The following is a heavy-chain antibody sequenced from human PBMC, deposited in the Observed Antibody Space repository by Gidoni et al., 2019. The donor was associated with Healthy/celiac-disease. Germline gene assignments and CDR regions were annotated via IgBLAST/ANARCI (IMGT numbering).Heavy chain of an antibody. CDR3: ARGHTRYSSGGYQGKGGFDP. CDR2: INHSGST. Sequence: QVQLQQWGAGLLKPSETLPLTCAVYVVSFSGYYWSWIRQPPGKGLEWIGEINHSGSTQYNPSLTSRVTISVDTSKNKFSLKLSSVTAADTAGYYCARGHTRYSSGGYQGKGGFDPWGQGTLVTVSS. CDR1: VVSFSGYY. V-gene: IGHV4-34*01. J-gene: IGHJ5*02. D-gene: IGHD6-19*01.